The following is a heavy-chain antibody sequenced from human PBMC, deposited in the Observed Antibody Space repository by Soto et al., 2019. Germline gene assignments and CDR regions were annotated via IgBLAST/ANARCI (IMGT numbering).Heavy chain of an antibody. V-gene: IGHV4-34*01. J-gene: IGHJ6*03. CDR2: INHSGST. CDR1: GGSFSGYY. Sequence: SETLSLTCAVYGGSFSGYYWSWIRQPPGKGLEWIGEINHSGSTNYNPSLKSRVTISVDTSKNQFSLKLSSVTAVDTAVYYCARGAIFGVVTPHYYYYYMDVWGKGTTVTVSS. CDR3: ARGAIFGVVTPHYYYYYMDV. D-gene: IGHD3-3*01.